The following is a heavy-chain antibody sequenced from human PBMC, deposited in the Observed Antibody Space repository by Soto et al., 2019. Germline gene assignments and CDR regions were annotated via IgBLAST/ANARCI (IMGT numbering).Heavy chain of an antibody. V-gene: IGHV1-69*13. J-gene: IGHJ4*02. CDR2: IIPIFSKT. Sequence: SVKVSCKASGGTFSTSSFVWVRQGPGQGLEWMGGIIPIFSKTNVAQKFQGRIAFTADESTRTAYMELSSLRSEDTAIYYCATDVVRSTGGDSWGQGTLVTVSS. CDR1: GGTFSTSS. D-gene: IGHD2-15*01. CDR3: ATDVVRSTGGDS.